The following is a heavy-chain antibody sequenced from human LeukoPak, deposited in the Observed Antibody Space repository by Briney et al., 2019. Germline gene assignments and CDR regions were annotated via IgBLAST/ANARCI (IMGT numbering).Heavy chain of an antibody. V-gene: IGHV3-66*01. CDR1: GFTVSSNY. CDR3: ARMRGYSGYEHDY. D-gene: IGHD5-12*01. J-gene: IGHJ4*02. CDR2: IYSGGST. Sequence: PGGSLRLSCAASGFTVSSNYMSWVRQAPGKGLEWVSVIYSGGSTYYADSVKGRFTISRDNSKNTLYLQMNSLRAEDTAVYYCARMRGYSGYEHDYWGQGTLVTVSS.